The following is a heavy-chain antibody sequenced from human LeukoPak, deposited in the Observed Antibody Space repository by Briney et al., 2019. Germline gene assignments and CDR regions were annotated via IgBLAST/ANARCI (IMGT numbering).Heavy chain of an antibody. Sequence: ASVKVSCKASGYTFTSYDINWVRQATGQGLEWMGWMNPNSGNTGHAQKFQGRVTMTRNTSISTAYMELSSLRSEDTAVYYCAREVCSSTSCYLWFDPWGQGTLVTVSS. CDR3: AREVCSSTSCYLWFDP. CDR2: MNPNSGNT. J-gene: IGHJ5*02. CDR1: GYTFTSYD. V-gene: IGHV1-8*01. D-gene: IGHD2-2*01.